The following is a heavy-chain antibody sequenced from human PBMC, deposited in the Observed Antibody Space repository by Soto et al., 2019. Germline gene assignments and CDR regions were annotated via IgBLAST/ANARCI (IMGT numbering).Heavy chain of an antibody. D-gene: IGHD3-22*01. J-gene: IGHJ2*01. Sequence: QVQLVQSGAEVKKPGSSVKVSCKASGGTFSSYAISWVRQAPGQGLEWMGGIIPIFGTANYAQKFQGRVTITADESTSTAYMELSSLRSDDTAVYYCARDRYYDSSGYYYDWYFDLWGRGTLVTVSS. CDR3: ARDRYYDSSGYYYDWYFDL. CDR2: IIPIFGTA. CDR1: GGTFSSYA. V-gene: IGHV1-69*01.